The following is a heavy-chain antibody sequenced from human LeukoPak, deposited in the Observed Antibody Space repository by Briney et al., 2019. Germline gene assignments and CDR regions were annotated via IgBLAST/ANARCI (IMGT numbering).Heavy chain of an antibody. CDR2: LYPGDSDA. D-gene: IGHD6-19*01. J-gene: IGHJ3*02. CDR3: ARPYSTGINDAYDM. CDR1: GYSFTNYW. Sequence: GESLKISCKASGYSFTNYWIAWVRQIPGRGLEWMGTLYPGDSDARYSTPFQGQVTLPADRSITTAYLQWPSLKASDTAMYYCARPYSTGINDAYDMWGQGTMVIVSS. V-gene: IGHV5-51*01.